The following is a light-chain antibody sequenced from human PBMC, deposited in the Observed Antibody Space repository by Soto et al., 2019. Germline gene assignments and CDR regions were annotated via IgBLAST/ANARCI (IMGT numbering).Light chain of an antibody. CDR1: QSVKTF. V-gene: IGKV3-11*01. Sequence: EIVLTQSPATLSLSPGERATLSCRASQSVKTFLVWYQQRPGQPPRLLIYDASNRATGIPARFSGSGSGTDFTLTISSLQSEDFAVYYCQQYNNWPITFGQGTRLEIK. CDR3: QQYNNWPIT. CDR2: DAS. J-gene: IGKJ5*01.